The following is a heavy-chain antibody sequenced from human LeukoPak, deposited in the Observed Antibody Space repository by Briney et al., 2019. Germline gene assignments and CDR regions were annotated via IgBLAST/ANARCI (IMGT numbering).Heavy chain of an antibody. Sequence: ASVKVSCKASGYTFTGYYIHWVRQAPGQGLEWMGWISAYNGNTNYAQKLQGRVTMTTDTSTSTAYMGLRSLRSDDTAVYYCARESVEYQLPIDYWGQGTLVTVSS. CDR2: ISAYNGNT. D-gene: IGHD2-2*01. V-gene: IGHV1-18*04. J-gene: IGHJ4*02. CDR1: GYTFTGYY. CDR3: ARESVEYQLPIDY.